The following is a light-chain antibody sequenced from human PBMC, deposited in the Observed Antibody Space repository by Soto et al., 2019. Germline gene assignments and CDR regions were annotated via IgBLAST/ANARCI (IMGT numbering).Light chain of an antibody. V-gene: IGKV1-6*01. Sequence: AIQMTQSPSSLSASVGDRVTITCRSSQDIRTELGWYQQRPGKAPNLLIYGASTLQTGVPSRFSGSGSGTDFFLTISSLQPEDVATYFCLQDYNYPRTFGQVTKLQIK. J-gene: IGKJ2*01. CDR2: GAS. CDR3: LQDYNYPRT. CDR1: QDIRTE.